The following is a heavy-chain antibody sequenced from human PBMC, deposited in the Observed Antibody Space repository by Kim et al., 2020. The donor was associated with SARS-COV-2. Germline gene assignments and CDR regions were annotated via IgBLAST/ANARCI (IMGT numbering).Heavy chain of an antibody. CDR3: AKRKGITRLNWYLDL. CDR2: ISDSGDVT. Sequence: GGSLRLSCAASGFTFSTFGMTWVRQAPGGGLEWVSTISDSGDVTYYADSVKGRFNISRDNSKNTVYLQMNSLRVEDTAVYYCAKRKGITRLNWYLDLWGRGTLVTVSS. CDR1: GFTFSTFG. V-gene: IGHV3-23*01. D-gene: IGHD3-16*01. J-gene: IGHJ2*01.